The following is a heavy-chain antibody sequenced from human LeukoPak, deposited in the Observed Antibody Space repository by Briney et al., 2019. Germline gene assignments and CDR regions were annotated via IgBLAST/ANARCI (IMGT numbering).Heavy chain of an antibody. CDR2: INPSGGST. CDR1: GYTFTIYY. V-gene: IGHV1-46*01. D-gene: IGHD2-21*02. J-gene: IGHJ2*01. Sequence: ASVTVSFKASGYTFTIYYMHWVRQAPGQGKEWMGIINPSGGSTSYAQKFQGRVTMTRDTSTSTVYMELSSLRSEDTSVYYCARDRGSKRVAYCGGDCYIGYFDLWGRGTLVTVSS. CDR3: ARDRGSKRVAYCGGDCYIGYFDL.